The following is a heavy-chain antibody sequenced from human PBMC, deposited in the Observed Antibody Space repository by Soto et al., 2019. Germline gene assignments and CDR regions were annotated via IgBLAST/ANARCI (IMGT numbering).Heavy chain of an antibody. CDR2: IYYSGST. CDR1: CGSVISGDYY. D-gene: IGHD3-10*01. J-gene: IGHJ3*02. Sequence: SETLSLTCTFSCGSVISGDYYWSWIRQPPGKGLEWIGYIYYSGSTYYNPSLKSRVTISVDTSKNQFSLKLSSVTAADTAVYYCATEKWGMVRGASAFDIWGQGTMVTVSS. V-gene: IGHV4-30-4*01. CDR3: ATEKWGMVRGASAFDI.